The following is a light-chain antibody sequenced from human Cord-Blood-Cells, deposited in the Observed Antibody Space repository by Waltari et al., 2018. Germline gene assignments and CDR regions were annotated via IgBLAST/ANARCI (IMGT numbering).Light chain of an antibody. CDR2: GNS. CDR3: QSYDSSLSGPVV. J-gene: IGLJ2*01. Sequence: CTGSSSNIGAGYDVHWYQQLPGTAPKLLIYGNSNRPSGVPDRFSGSKSGTSASLAITGLQAEDEADYYCQSYDSSLSGPVVFGGGTKLTVL. CDR1: SSNIGAGYD. V-gene: IGLV1-40*01.